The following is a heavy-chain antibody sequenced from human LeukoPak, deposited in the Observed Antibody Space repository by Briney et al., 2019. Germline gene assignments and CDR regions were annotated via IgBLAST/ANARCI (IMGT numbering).Heavy chain of an antibody. CDR2: ISWNSGSI. Sequence: GGSLRLSCAASGFTFDDYAMHWVRQAPGKGLEWVSGISWNSGSIGYADSVKGRFTISRDNAKNSLYLQMNSLRAEVTALYYCAKDISFSSSSGGYFDYWGQGTLVTVSS. D-gene: IGHD6-6*01. CDR3: AKDISFSSSSGGYFDY. J-gene: IGHJ4*02. CDR1: GFTFDDYA. V-gene: IGHV3-9*01.